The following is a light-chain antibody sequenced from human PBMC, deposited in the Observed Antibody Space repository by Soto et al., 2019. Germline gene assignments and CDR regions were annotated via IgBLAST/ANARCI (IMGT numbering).Light chain of an antibody. CDR2: GAS. CDR1: QSVSRNN. J-gene: IGKJ1*01. CDR3: QQYGTSPWT. V-gene: IGKV3-20*01. Sequence: EIVLTQSPGTLSLSPGERATLSCRASQSVSRNNLAWYQQKPGQAPRFLISGASDRATGIPDRVSGSGSGTDFTLTISRLEPEDFAVYYCQQYGTSPWTFGQGTKVDIK.